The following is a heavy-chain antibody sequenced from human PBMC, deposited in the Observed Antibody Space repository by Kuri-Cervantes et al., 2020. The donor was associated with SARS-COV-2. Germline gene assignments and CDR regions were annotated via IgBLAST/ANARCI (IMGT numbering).Heavy chain of an antibody. CDR2: MNPNSGNT. CDR3: ARDGVPAGVGVVYYYYMDV. D-gene: IGHD2-2*01. Sequence: ASVKVSCKASGGTFTSYDINWVRQATGQGLEWMGWMNPNSGNTGYAQKFQGRVTITRNTSISTAYMELSSLRAEDTAVYYCARDGVPAGVGVVYYYYMDVWGKGTTVTVSS. J-gene: IGHJ6*03. V-gene: IGHV1-8*03. CDR1: GGTFTSYD.